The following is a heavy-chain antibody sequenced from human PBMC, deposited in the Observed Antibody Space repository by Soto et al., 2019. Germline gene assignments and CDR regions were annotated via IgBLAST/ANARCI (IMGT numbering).Heavy chain of an antibody. Sequence: KPGGSLRLSCAASGFTFSNAWMSWVRQAPGKGLEWVGRIKSKTDGGTTDYAAPVKGRFTISRDDSKNTLYLQMNSLKTEDTAVYYCTWMEPYSYYGMDVGGQGTTVTVS. V-gene: IGHV3-15*01. CDR1: GFTFSNAW. CDR2: IKSKTDGGTT. D-gene: IGHD1-1*01. J-gene: IGHJ6*02. CDR3: TWMEPYSYYGMDV.